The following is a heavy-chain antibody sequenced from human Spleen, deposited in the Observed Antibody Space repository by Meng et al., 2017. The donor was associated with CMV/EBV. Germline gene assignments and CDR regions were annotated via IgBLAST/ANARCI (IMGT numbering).Heavy chain of an antibody. CDR2: ISTYNGNT. V-gene: IGHV1-18*01. CDR1: GYTFNNYA. Sequence: ASVKVSCKVSGYTFNNYAVNWVRQAPGQGPEWMGWISTYNGNTNYAQKLQGRVTITTDESRITAYMELSSLRSEDTAIYYCASVGFCSGTTCYTGDYSSRRHFEHWGQGTLVTVSS. J-gene: IGHJ4*02. CDR3: ASVGFCSGTTCYTGDYSSRRHFEH. D-gene: IGHD2-2*02.